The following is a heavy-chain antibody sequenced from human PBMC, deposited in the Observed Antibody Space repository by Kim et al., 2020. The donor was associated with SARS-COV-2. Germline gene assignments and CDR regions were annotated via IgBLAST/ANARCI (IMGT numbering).Heavy chain of an antibody. J-gene: IGHJ5*02. CDR1: GYTFTGYY. D-gene: IGHD6-13*01. V-gene: IGHV1-2*02. CDR2: INPNSGGT. CDR3: ARERGISSSWYGRGLWFDP. Sequence: ASVKVSCKASGYTFTGYYMHWVRQAPGQGLEWMGWINPNSGGTNYAQKFQGRVTMTRDTSISTAYMELSRLRSDDTAVYYCARERGISSSWYGRGLWFDPWGQGTLVTVSS.